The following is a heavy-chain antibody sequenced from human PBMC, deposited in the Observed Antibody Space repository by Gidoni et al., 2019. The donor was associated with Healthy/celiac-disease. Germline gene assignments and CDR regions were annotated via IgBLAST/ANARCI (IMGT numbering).Heavy chain of an antibody. CDR1: GYAFTGYY. V-gene: IGHV1-2*06. CDR3: ARESGLWYDLLTGYYLY. D-gene: IGHD3-9*01. CDR2: ISPDSG. J-gene: IGHJ4*02. Sequence: QVQLVQSGAEVKRPGASVKVSCKASGYAFTGYYTHWVRQAPGQGLEWMGRISPDSGDTSISTVYMELSRLRSDDTAVYYCARESGLWYDLLTGYYLYWGQGTLVTVSS.